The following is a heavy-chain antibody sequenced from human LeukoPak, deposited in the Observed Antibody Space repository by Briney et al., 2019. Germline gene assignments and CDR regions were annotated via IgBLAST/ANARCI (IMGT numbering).Heavy chain of an antibody. CDR3: ARGFRYV. J-gene: IGHJ4*02. CDR1: GYTFTGYY. CDR2: MNPNSGNT. V-gene: IGHV1-8*02. Sequence: GASVKVSCKASGYTFTGYYMHWVRQAPGQGLEWMGLMNPNSGNTGYAQKFQGRVTMTRNTSISTDYMELSSLRSEDTAVYYCARGFRYVWGQGTLVTVSS. D-gene: IGHD3-16*01.